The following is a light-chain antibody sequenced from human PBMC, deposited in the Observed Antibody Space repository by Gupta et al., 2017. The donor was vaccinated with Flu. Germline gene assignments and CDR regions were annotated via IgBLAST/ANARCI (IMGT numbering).Light chain of an antibody. V-gene: IGLV2-8*01. CDR3: TSYTGSNNFDV. Sequence: QSALTQPPPASGSPGQSVTISCTGTNTDVGGYNLVSWFQQHPGKAPKLMIYEVSKRPSGVPDRFSGSKSGNTASLTVSGLQAEDEADYYCTSYTGSNNFDVFGTGTKVTVL. CDR1: NTDVGGYNL. CDR2: EVS. J-gene: IGLJ1*01.